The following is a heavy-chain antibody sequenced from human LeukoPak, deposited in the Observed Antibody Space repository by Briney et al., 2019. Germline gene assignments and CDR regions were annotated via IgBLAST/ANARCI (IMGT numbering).Heavy chain of an antibody. Sequence: GESLKISCKGSGYNFTNYWIGWVRLMPGKGLEWMGIVYPGDSDTRYSPSFQGQVTISADKSISTAYLHWSSLKASDSAMYYCTRRGGGVSYDYWGQGTLVTVSS. CDR1: GYNFTNYW. CDR3: TRRGGGVSYDY. J-gene: IGHJ4*02. CDR2: VYPGDSDT. D-gene: IGHD2-21*01. V-gene: IGHV5-51*01.